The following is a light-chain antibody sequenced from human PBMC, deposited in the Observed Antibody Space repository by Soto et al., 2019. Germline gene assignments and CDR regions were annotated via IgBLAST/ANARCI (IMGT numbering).Light chain of an antibody. V-gene: IGKV1-5*03. CDR2: TAS. CDR3: QHYNSYSEA. Sequence: DIQMTQSPATLSVSVGDRVTITCRASQTISSWLSWYQQKPGKAPQLLIYTASTLKSGVPSRFSGSGSGTEFTLTISSLQPDDFATYYCQHYNSYSEAFGQGTKVDIK. J-gene: IGKJ1*01. CDR1: QTISSW.